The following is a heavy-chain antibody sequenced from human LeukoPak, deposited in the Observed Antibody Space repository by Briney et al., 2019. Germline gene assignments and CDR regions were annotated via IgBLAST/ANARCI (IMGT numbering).Heavy chain of an antibody. J-gene: IGHJ4*02. CDR1: GGSIGSYY. Sequence: SETLSLTCTVSGGSIGSYYWSWIRQPAGKGLEWIGRIYTSGSTNYNPSLKSRVTISVDKSKNQFSLKLSSVTAADTAVYYCARARGDPDYFDYWGQGTLVTVSS. CDR2: IYTSGST. V-gene: IGHV4-4*07. D-gene: IGHD3-16*01. CDR3: ARARGDPDYFDY.